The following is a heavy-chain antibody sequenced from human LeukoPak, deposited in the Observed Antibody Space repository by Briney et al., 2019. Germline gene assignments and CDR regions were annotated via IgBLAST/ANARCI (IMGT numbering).Heavy chain of an antibody. Sequence: GGSLRLSCAASGFTFSFYSMNWVRQAAGKGLEWVSSISSDSRYIYYADSVKGRFTISRDNAKNSLYLQMNSLRAEDTTVYYCATDYAGNSLWYYYGLGVWGQGATVTVSS. J-gene: IGHJ6*02. CDR2: ISSDSRYI. D-gene: IGHD4-23*01. CDR3: ATDYAGNSLWYYYGLGV. V-gene: IGHV3-21*01. CDR1: GFTFSFYS.